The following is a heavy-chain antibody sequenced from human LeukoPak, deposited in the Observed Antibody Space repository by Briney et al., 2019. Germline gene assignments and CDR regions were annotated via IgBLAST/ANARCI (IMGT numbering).Heavy chain of an antibody. CDR1: GGSFSGYY. CDR2: INHSGST. CDR3: ARGNWNDVEAYYFDY. D-gene: IGHD1-20*01. J-gene: IGHJ4*02. Sequence: PLETLSLTCAVYGGSFSGYYWSWIRQPPGKGLEWIGEINHSGSTNYNPSLKSRVTISVDTSKNQFSLKLSSVTAADTAVYYCARGNWNDVEAYYFDYWGQGTLVTVSS. V-gene: IGHV4-34*01.